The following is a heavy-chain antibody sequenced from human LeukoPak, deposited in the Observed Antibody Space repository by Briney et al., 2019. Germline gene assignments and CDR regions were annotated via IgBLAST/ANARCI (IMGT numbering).Heavy chain of an antibody. D-gene: IGHD6-13*01. CDR2: IYYSGST. CDR1: GDSISSYY. J-gene: IGHJ4*02. CDR3: VRSVSSWANFDY. Sequence: RASETLSLTCTVSGDSISSYYWSWIRQPPGKGLEWIGYIYYSGSTNYNPSLKSRVTISVDTSKNQFSLRLNSVTAADTAVYYCVRSVSSWANFDYWGQGTLVTVSS. V-gene: IGHV4-59*01.